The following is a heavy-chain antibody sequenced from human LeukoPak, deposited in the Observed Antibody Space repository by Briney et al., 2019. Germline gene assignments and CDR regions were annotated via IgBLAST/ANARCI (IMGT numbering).Heavy chain of an antibody. V-gene: IGHV3-11*06. CDR3: ARVGSGPAALKLLFDY. D-gene: IGHD2-2*01. J-gene: IGHJ4*02. CDR2: ISSSSSYT. CDR1: GFTFSDYY. Sequence: GGSLRLSCAASGFTFSDYYMSWIRQAPGKGLEWVSYISSSSSYTNYAYSVKGRFTISRDNAKNSLYLQMNSLRAEDTAVYYCARVGSGPAALKLLFDYWGQGTLVTVSS.